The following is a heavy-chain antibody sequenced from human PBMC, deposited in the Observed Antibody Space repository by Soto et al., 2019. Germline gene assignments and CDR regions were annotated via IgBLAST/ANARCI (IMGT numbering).Heavy chain of an antibody. CDR2: IYYSGST. CDR1: GGPISSGDYY. V-gene: IGHV4-30-4*01. CDR3: ARDSSGLAFHY. J-gene: IGHJ4*02. Sequence: SETLSLTCTVSGGPISSGDYYWSWIRQPPGKGLEWIGYIYYSGSTYYNPSLKSRVTISVDTSKNQFSLKLSSVTAADTAVYYCARDSSGLAFHYWGQGTLVTVSS. D-gene: IGHD3-22*01.